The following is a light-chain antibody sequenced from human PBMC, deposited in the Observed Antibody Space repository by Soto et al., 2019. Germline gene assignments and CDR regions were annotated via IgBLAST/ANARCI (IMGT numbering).Light chain of an antibody. CDR3: QSYDSSLSGSVV. J-gene: IGLJ2*01. V-gene: IGLV1-40*01. Sequence: QSVLTQPPSVSGAPGQRVTISCTGSSFNIGAGYDVHWYQQLPGTAPKLLIYGNSNRPSGVPDRFSGSKSGTSASLAITGLQAEDEADYYCQSYDSSLSGSVVFGGGTKLT. CDR1: SFNIGAGYD. CDR2: GNS.